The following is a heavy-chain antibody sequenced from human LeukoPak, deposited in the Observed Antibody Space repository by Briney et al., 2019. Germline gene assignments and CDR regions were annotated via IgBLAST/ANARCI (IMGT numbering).Heavy chain of an antibody. Sequence: GRSLRLSCAASGFIFSSHGMHWARQAPGKGLEWVAVISYDGSNEYYADSVKGRFIISRDNSKNTLFLQMNSLRPEDTAVYFCARAASLDCWGQGTLVTVSS. J-gene: IGHJ4*02. V-gene: IGHV3-30*03. CDR2: ISYDGSNE. CDR3: ARAASLDC. D-gene: IGHD2-15*01. CDR1: GFIFSSHG.